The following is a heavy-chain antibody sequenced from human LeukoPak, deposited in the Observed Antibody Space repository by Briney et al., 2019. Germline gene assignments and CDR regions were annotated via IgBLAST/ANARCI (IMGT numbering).Heavy chain of an antibody. D-gene: IGHD3-3*01. J-gene: IGHJ4*02. CDR3: TRGVITIFGAPDY. Sequence: GGSLRLSCTASGFTFGDYAMSWVRQAPGKGLEWVGFIRSKAYGGTTEYAASVKGRFTISRDDSKSIAYLQMNSLKTEDTAVYYCTRGVITIFGAPDYWGQGTLVTVSS. V-gene: IGHV3-49*04. CDR2: IRSKAYGGTT. CDR1: GFTFGDYA.